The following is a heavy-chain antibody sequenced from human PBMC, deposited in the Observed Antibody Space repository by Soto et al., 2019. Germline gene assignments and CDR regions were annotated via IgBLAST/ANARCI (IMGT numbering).Heavy chain of an antibody. J-gene: IGHJ4*02. Sequence: GGSLRLSCAASGFTFSSYAMGWVPQGPGKGLEWDAVVSIGGSTHYADSVRGRFTISRDNSKNTLSLQMNSLTAEDTAVYFCAKRRGAGGHFDYWGQGAMVTVYS. CDR1: GFTFSSYA. CDR2: VSIGGST. CDR3: AKRRGAGGHFDY. D-gene: IGHD1-26*01. V-gene: IGHV3-23*01.